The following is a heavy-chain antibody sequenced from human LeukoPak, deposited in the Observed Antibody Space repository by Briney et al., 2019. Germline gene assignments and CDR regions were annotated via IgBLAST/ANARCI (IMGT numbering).Heavy chain of an antibody. Sequence: GGSLRLSCAASGFTFSSYAMSCVRQAPGKGLEWVSIISGSGGITYYADSVVKGRFTISRDSSKNTMYMQMNSLRAEDTAVYYCARGGSQPTTMHVFDYWGQGTLVTVSS. CDR3: ARGGSQPTTMHVFDY. D-gene: IGHD1-26*01. CDR1: GFTFSSYA. V-gene: IGHV3-23*01. CDR2: ISGSGGIT. J-gene: IGHJ4*02.